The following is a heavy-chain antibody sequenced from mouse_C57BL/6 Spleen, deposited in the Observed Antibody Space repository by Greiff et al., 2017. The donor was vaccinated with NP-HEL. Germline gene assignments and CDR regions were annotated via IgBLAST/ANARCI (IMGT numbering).Heavy chain of an antibody. Sequence: QVQLQQSGAELARPGASVKLSCKASGYTFTSYGISWVKQRTGQGLEWIGEIYPRSGYTYYNEKFKGKATLTADKSSSTAYMELRSLTSEDSAVYFCGSAGGGGNYPFAYWGQGTLVTVSA. V-gene: IGHV1-81*01. J-gene: IGHJ3*01. CDR3: GSAGGGGNYPFAY. CDR1: GYTFTSYG. CDR2: IYPRSGYT. D-gene: IGHD2-1*01.